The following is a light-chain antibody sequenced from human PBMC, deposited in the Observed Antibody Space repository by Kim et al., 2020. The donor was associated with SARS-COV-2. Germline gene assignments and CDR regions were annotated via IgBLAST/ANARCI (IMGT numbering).Light chain of an antibody. J-gene: IGLJ2*01. CDR1: SLRSYY. V-gene: IGLV3-19*01. CDR2: GKN. CDR3: NSRDSNDNVV. Sequence: VAMGQTVRITCQGDSLRSYYATRYQQTPGQAPIVVIYGKNNRPSGIPDRFSGSSSGNTASLTITGTQAGDEADYYCNSRDSNDNVVFGGGTQLTVL.